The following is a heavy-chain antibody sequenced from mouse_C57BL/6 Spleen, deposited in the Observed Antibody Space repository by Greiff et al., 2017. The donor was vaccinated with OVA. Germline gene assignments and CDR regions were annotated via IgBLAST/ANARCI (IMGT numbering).Heavy chain of an antibody. Sequence: VQLQQSGAELVKPGASVKLSCTASGFNIKDYYMPWVKQRTEQGLEWIGRLDPEDGETKYAPKFQGKATITADTSSNTAYLQLSSLTSEDTAVYYCARSGDGYYPWFAYWGQGTLVTVSA. D-gene: IGHD2-3*01. CDR3: ARSGDGYYPWFAY. J-gene: IGHJ3*01. CDR1: GFNIKDYY. CDR2: LDPEDGET. V-gene: IGHV14-2*01.